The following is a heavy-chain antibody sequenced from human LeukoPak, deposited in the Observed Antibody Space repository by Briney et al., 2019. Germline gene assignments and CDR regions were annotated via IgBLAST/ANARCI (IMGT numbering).Heavy chain of an antibody. CDR1: GFTLTTYA. J-gene: IGHJ4*02. CDR2: ITASGPTT. CDR3: AKDADDYVSYFDY. D-gene: IGHD4-17*01. Sequence: PGGSLRLSCAASGFTLTTYAMTWVRQAPGKRLEWVSGITASGPTTYYADSVKGRLTISRDNSKNTLYLQMNSLRAEDTAVYYCAKDADDYVSYFDYWGQGTLVTVSS. V-gene: IGHV3-23*01.